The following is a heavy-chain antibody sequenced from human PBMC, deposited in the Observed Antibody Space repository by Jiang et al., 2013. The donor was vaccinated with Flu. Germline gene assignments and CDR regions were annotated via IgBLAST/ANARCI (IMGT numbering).Heavy chain of an antibody. Sequence: VQLLESGGGLVQPGRSLRLSCAASGFTFDDYAMHWVRQAPGKGLEWVSGISWNSGSIGYADSVKGRFTISRDNAKNSLYLQMSSLRAEDTALYYCAKSLAPESIAALIDYWAREPWSPSPQ. CDR2: ISWNSGSI. D-gene: IGHD6-6*01. V-gene: IGHV3-9*01. CDR3: AKSLAPESIAALIDY. CDR1: GFTFDDYA. J-gene: IGHJ4*02.